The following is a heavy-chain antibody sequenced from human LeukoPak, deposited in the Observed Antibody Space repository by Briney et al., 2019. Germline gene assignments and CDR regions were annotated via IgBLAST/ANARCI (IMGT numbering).Heavy chain of an antibody. J-gene: IGHJ4*02. CDR2: IYTSGST. Sequence: MTSQTLSLTCTVSGGSISSGSYYWSWIRQPAGKGLEWIGRIYTSGSTNYNPSLKSRVTISVDTSKNQFSLKLSSVTAADTAVYYCARQKGSGYDRYFDYWGQGTLVTVSS. CDR1: GGSISSGSYY. V-gene: IGHV4-61*02. CDR3: ARQKGSGYDRYFDY. D-gene: IGHD5-12*01.